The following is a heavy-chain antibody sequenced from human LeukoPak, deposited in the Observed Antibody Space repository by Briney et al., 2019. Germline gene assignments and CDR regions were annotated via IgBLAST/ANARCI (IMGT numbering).Heavy chain of an antibody. Sequence: ASVKVSCKASGYTFTNYDINWVRQATGQGLEWMGWMNCKSGNIGYAQKFQGRVTMTRDTPTNTVYMELSGLRTEDTAVYYCASVYLYGMDVWGQGTTVTVSS. CDR1: GYTFTNYD. CDR2: MNCKSGNI. D-gene: IGHD2-8*01. J-gene: IGHJ6*02. V-gene: IGHV1-8*01. CDR3: ASVYLYGMDV.